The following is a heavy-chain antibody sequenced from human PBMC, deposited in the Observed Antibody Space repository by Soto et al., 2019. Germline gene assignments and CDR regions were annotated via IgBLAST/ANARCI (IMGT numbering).Heavy chain of an antibody. CDR3: ARKDKSGYFNWFGP. Sequence: AGESLKISCRTSGYRFTSYWIAWVRQMPGKGLEWMGIIFPSDSDTRYSPSFQGQVTISADRSTSTVFLQWASLKASDTAVYFCARKDKSGYFNWFGPWGQGTLVTVS. D-gene: IGHD3-22*01. CDR1: GYRFTSYW. V-gene: IGHV5-51*01. J-gene: IGHJ5*02. CDR2: IFPSDSDT.